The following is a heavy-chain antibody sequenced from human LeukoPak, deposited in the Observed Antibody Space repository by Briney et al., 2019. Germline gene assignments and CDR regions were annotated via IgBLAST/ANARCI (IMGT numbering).Heavy chain of an antibody. CDR1: GFTFSTYA. CDR2: ISGSGGNT. D-gene: IGHD3-22*01. J-gene: IGHJ4*02. CDR3: AKGRGHGYYDY. V-gene: IGHV3-23*01. Sequence: PGGSLRLSCAASGFTFSTYAMTWVRQAPGKGLEWVSTISGSGGNTYYADSVKGRFTISRDNSKNTLYLQMSSLRAEDTALYHCAKGRGHGYYDYWGQGTLVTVSS.